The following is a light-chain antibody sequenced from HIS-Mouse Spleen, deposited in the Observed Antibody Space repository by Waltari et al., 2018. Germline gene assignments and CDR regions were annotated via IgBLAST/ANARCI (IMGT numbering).Light chain of an antibody. CDR1: ALPKKY. V-gene: IGLV3-10*01. J-gene: IGLJ2*01. CDR2: EDS. Sequence: SYELTQPPSVSVSPGQPARIPCSGDALPKKYAYWYPQKSGQAPVLVIYEDSKRPSWIPERFSGSSSGTMATLTISGAQVEDEADYYCYSTDSSGNHRVFGGGTKLTVL. CDR3: YSTDSSGNHRV.